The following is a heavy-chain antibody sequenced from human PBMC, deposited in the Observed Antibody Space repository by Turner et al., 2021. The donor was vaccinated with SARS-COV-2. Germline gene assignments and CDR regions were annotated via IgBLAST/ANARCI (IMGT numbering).Heavy chain of an antibody. Sequence: QLQLQESGPGLVKPSETLSLTCTVSGGSISSISYYWGWIRQPPGKGLEWIGSIYYSGSTYYNPSLKSRVTISVDTSKNQFSLKLSSVTAADTAVYYCARHWEVAAAAYLARFDPWGQGTLVTVSS. J-gene: IGHJ5*02. V-gene: IGHV4-39*01. CDR3: ARHWEVAAAAYLARFDP. D-gene: IGHD6-13*01. CDR1: GGSISSISYY. CDR2: IYYSGST.